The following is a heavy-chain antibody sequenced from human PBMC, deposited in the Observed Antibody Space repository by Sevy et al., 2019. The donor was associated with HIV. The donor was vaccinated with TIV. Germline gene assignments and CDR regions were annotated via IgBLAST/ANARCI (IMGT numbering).Heavy chain of an antibody. D-gene: IGHD3-3*01. J-gene: IGHJ6*02. CDR2: ISSSSSYI. Sequence: GGSLRLSCAASGFTFSSYNMNWVRQAPGKGLEWVSSISSSSSYIYYADSVKGRFTISRDNAKNSLYLQMNSLRAEDTAVYYCAVSLRFLEWLLGYYYGMDVWGQGTTVTVSS. CDR1: GFTFSSYN. V-gene: IGHV3-21*01. CDR3: AVSLRFLEWLLGYYYGMDV.